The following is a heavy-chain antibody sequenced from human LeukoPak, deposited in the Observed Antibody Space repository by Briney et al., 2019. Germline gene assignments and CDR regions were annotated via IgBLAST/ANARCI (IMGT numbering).Heavy chain of an antibody. Sequence: PSETLSLTCAVYGGSFSGYYRSWIRQPPGKGLEWIGEINHSGSTNYNPSLKSRVTISVDTSKNQFSLKLSSVTAADTAVYYCVAGTYFDYWGQGTLVTVSS. D-gene: IGHD1-1*01. V-gene: IGHV4-34*01. J-gene: IGHJ4*02. CDR1: GGSFSGYY. CDR3: VAGTYFDY. CDR2: INHSGST.